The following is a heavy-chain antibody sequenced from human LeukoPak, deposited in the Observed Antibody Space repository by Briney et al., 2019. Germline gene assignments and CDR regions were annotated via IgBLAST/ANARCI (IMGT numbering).Heavy chain of an antibody. D-gene: IGHD3-10*01. Sequence: SETLSLTCTVSGGSISSSSYYWGWIRQPPGKGLEWIGEINHSGSTNYNPSLKSRVTISVDTSKNQFSLKLSSVTAADTAVYYCARRRAYDAFDIWGQGTMVTVSS. CDR3: ARRRAYDAFDI. CDR1: GGSISSSSYY. V-gene: IGHV4-39*07. CDR2: INHSGST. J-gene: IGHJ3*02.